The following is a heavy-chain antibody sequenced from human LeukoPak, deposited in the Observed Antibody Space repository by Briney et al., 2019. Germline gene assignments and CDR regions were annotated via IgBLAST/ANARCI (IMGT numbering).Heavy chain of an antibody. Sequence: ASVKASCKASGYTFTGYYIHWVRQAPGQGLEWMGWINPNSGDTHYAQKFQGRVTMTRDTSIGTASMQLSRLRSDDTAVYFCARDPNYDTSGYYYGGDGVDYWGQGTLVTVSS. V-gene: IGHV1-2*02. CDR1: GYTFTGYY. J-gene: IGHJ4*02. D-gene: IGHD3-22*01. CDR2: INPNSGDT. CDR3: ARDPNYDTSGYYYGGDGVDY.